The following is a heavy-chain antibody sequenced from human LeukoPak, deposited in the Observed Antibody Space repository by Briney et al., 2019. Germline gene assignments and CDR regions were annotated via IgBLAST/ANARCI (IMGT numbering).Heavy chain of an antibody. J-gene: IGHJ5*02. Sequence: PSETLSLTCAVYGGSFSGYYWSWIRQPPGKGLEWIGEINHSGSTNYNPSLKSRVTISVDTSKNQFSLKLSSVTAADTAVYYCARSPWIVVVAWFDPWGQGTLVTVSS. CDR3: ARSPWIVVVAWFDP. CDR1: GGSFSGYY. CDR2: INHSGST. D-gene: IGHD2-15*01. V-gene: IGHV4-34*01.